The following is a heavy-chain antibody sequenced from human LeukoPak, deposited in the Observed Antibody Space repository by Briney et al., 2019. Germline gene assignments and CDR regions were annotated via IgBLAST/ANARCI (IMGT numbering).Heavy chain of an antibody. CDR1: GYTFTSYG. V-gene: IGHV1-18*01. D-gene: IGHD2-15*01. Sequence: ASVKVSCKASGYTFTSYGISWVRQAPGQGLEWMGWISAYNGNTNYAQKLQGRVTMTTDTSTSTAYMELRSLRSDDTAVYYCARDPRVWVAADFYFDYWGQGTLVTVSS. CDR3: ARDPRVWVAADFYFDY. CDR2: ISAYNGNT. J-gene: IGHJ4*02.